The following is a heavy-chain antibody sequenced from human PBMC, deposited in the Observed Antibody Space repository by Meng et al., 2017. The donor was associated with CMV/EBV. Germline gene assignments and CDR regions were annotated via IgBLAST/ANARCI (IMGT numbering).Heavy chain of an antibody. CDR2: ISLNSGSI. V-gene: IGHV3-9*02. J-gene: IGHJ5*02. CDR3: AKDSVRGITIFGVVNLGGWFDP. D-gene: IGHD3-3*01. CDR1: GFTSDAYA. Sequence: GGSLRLSCAASGFTSDAYAMHWVRQAPGKGLEWVSGISLNSGSIGSADSVKGRFTISRDNAKNSLYLQMNSLRAEDTAVYYCAKDSVRGITIFGVVNLGGWFDPWGQGTLVTVSS.